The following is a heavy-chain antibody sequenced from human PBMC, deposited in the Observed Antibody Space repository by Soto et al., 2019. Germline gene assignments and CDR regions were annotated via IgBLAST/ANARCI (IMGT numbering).Heavy chain of an antibody. J-gene: IGHJ5*02. CDR3: ARVRWGQQLDRNWFDP. Sequence: QVQLVQSGAEVKKPGSSVKVSCKASGGTFSSYAISWVRQAPGQGLEWMGGIIPIFGTANYAQKFQGRVTITADESTSTAYMELSSLRSDDTAVYYCARVRWGQQLDRNWFDPWGQGTLVTVSS. V-gene: IGHV1-69*01. CDR1: GGTFSSYA. D-gene: IGHD6-13*01. CDR2: IIPIFGTA.